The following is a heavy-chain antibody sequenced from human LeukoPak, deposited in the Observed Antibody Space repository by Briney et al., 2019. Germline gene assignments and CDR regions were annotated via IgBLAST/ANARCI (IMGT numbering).Heavy chain of an antibody. CDR2: INWNGGST. CDR3: AKDMHRYYDTTGTNADFDY. D-gene: IGHD3-22*01. V-gene: IGHV3-20*04. Sequence: PGGSLRLSCAASGFTFDDYGMSWVRQAPGKGLEWVSGINWNGGSTGYADSVKGRFTISRDNSKNSLYLQMNSLRTEDTALYYCAKDMHRYYDTTGTNADFDYWGQGTLVTVYS. CDR1: GFTFDDYG. J-gene: IGHJ4*02.